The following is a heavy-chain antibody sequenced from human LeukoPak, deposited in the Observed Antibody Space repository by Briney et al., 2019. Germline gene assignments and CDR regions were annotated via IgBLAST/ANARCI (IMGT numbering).Heavy chain of an antibody. CDR3: ARGSSVAVAGGSFYYYYYMDV. D-gene: IGHD6-19*01. J-gene: IGHJ6*03. V-gene: IGHV4-59*12. CDR1: GGSISSYY. Sequence: SETLSLTCTVSGGSISSYYWSWIRQPPGKGLEWIGYIYYSGSTNYNPSLKSRVTISVDTSKNQFSLKLSSVTAADTAVYYCARGSSVAVAGGSFYYYYYMDVWGKGTTVTVSS. CDR2: IYYSGST.